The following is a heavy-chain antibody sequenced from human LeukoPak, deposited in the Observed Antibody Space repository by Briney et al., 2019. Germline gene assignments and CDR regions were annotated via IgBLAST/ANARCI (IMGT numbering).Heavy chain of an antibody. Sequence: PSETLSLTCAVSGGTISSGGYSWTWIRQPPGKGLEWIGYIYHSGSTYYNPSLKSRVTISVDRSKNQFSLKLSSVTAADTAVYYCARAKECSSIRCAGPDAFDVWGQGTMVTFSS. CDR3: ARAKECSSIRCAGPDAFDV. J-gene: IGHJ3*01. D-gene: IGHD2-2*01. CDR1: GGTISSGGYS. CDR2: IYHSGST. V-gene: IGHV4-30-2*01.